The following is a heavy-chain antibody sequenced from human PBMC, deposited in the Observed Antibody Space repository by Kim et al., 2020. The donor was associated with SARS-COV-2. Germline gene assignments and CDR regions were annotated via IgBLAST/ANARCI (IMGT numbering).Heavy chain of an antibody. D-gene: IGHD2-15*01. CDR3: ARVRPRYCSGGSCYIYYYYYGMDV. J-gene: IGHJ6*02. V-gene: IGHV4-34*01. CDR1: GGSFSGYY. CDR2: INHSGST. Sequence: SETLSLTCAVYGGSFSGYYWSWIRQPPGKGLEWIGEINHSGSTNYNPSLKSRVTISVDTSKNQFSLKLSSVTAADTAVYYCARVRPRYCSGGSCYIYYYYYGMDVWGQGTTVTVSS.